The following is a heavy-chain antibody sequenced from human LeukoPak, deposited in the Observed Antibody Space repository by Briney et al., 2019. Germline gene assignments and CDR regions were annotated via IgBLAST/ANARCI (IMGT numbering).Heavy chain of an antibody. CDR2: IYPGDSDT. Sequence: GESLKISCKGSGYSFTSYWIGWVRQMPGKGLEWMGIIYPGDSDTRYSPSFQGQVTISADKSINTAYLQWSSLKASDTAIYYCARHPARSYDFWSGYYPGGDYWGQGTLVTVSS. J-gene: IGHJ4*02. CDR3: ARHPARSYDFWSGYYPGGDY. CDR1: GYSFTSYW. V-gene: IGHV5-51*01. D-gene: IGHD3-3*01.